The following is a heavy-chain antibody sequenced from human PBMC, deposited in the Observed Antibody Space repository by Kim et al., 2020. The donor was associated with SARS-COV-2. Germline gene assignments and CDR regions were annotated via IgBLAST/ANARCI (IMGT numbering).Heavy chain of an antibody. D-gene: IGHD6-19*01. CDR3: ARRGSGLPSDY. Sequence: TPSLKRRVAISVDTSKNQFSLKLSSVTAADTAVYYCARRGSGLPSDYWGQGTLVTVSS. V-gene: IGHV4-39*01. J-gene: IGHJ4*02.